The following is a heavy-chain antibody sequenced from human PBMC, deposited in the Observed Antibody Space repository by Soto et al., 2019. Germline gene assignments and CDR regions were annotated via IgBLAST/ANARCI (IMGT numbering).Heavy chain of an antibody. CDR2: IYYSGST. J-gene: IGHJ6*02. V-gene: IGHV4-61*01. CDR1: GGSVSSGSYY. D-gene: IGHD2-21*02. Sequence: KSSETLSLTCTVSGGSVSSGSYYWSWIRQPPGKGLEWIGYIYYSGSTNYNPSLKSRVTISVDTSKNQFSLKLSSVTAADTAVYYCARDLRIVVVTAPTGYYYGMDVWGQGTTVTVSS. CDR3: ARDLRIVVVTAPTGYYYGMDV.